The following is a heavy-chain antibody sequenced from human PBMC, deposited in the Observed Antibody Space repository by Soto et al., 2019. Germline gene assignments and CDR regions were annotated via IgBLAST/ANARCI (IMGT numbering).Heavy chain of an antibody. CDR3: AIGYSSSWTKAEYFQH. V-gene: IGHV1-69*13. CDR2: IIPIFGTA. Sequence: GASVKVSCKASGGTFSSYAISWGRQAPGQGLEWTGGIIPIFGTANYAQKFQGRVTITADESTSTAYMELSSLRSEDTAVYYCAIGYSSSWTKAEYFQHWGQGTLVTVSS. J-gene: IGHJ1*01. D-gene: IGHD6-13*01. CDR1: GGTFSSYA.